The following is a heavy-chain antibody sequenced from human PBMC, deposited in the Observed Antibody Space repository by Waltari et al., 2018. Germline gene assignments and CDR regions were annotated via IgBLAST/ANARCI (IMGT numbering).Heavy chain of an antibody. CDR2: ISSSTTYI. V-gene: IGHV3-21*01. D-gene: IGHD7-27*01. J-gene: IGHJ4*02. CDR3: VSGGWGFYFDY. Sequence: EVQLVESGGGLVKPGGSLRLSGGASGFSFSRYSMNWVRQAPGKGLEWVSSISSSTTYIHYADSVKGRFTISRDNAKNSLYLQMNSLRVEDTAVYYCVSGGWGFYFDYWGQGTVVTVSS. CDR1: GFSFSRYS.